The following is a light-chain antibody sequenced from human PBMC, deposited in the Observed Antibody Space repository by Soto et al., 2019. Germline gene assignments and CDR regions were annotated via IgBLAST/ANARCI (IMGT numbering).Light chain of an antibody. CDR1: SSDVGSYNL. CDR2: EVS. V-gene: IGLV2-23*02. CDR3: CSYAGSSAFVV. J-gene: IGLJ2*01. Sequence: QSALTQPASVSGSPGQSLTISCTGTSSDVGSYNLVSCYQQHPGKAPKLMIYEVSKRPSGVSNRFSGSKSGNTASLTISGLQAEDEGDYYCCSYAGSSAFVVFGGGTKLTVL.